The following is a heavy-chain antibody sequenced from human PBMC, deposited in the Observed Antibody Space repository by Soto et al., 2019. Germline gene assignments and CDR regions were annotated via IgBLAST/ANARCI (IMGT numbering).Heavy chain of an antibody. V-gene: IGHV3-30-3*01. Sequence: GGSLRLSCAASGFTFSSYAMHWVRQAPGKGLEWVAVISYDGSNKYYADSVKGRFTISRDNSKNTLYLQMNSLRAEDTAVYYCARGLYSSGWAIDYWGQGTLVTVSS. CDR1: GFTFSSYA. J-gene: IGHJ4*02. CDR2: ISYDGSNK. CDR3: ARGLYSSGWAIDY. D-gene: IGHD6-19*01.